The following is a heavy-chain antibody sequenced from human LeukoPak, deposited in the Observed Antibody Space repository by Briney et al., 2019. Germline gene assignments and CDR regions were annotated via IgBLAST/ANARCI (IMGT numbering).Heavy chain of an antibody. CDR2: ISAYNGNT. Sequence: ASVKVSCKASGYTFTSYGISWVRQAPGQGLEWMGWISAYNGNTNYAQKLQGRVTMTTERSTRKAYMELRSLRSDETAVYYCERDRSSSWSDCWGQGTLVTVSS. D-gene: IGHD6-13*01. J-gene: IGHJ4*02. CDR1: GYTFTSYG. CDR3: ERDRSSSWSDC. V-gene: IGHV1-18*01.